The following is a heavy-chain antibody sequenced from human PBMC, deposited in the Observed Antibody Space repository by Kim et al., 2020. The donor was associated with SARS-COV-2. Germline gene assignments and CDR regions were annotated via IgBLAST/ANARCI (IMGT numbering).Heavy chain of an antibody. J-gene: IGHJ4*02. Sequence: ASVKVSCKASGYTFTSYGFTWVRQAPGQGLEWMGWISAYNGNTNYAQKFQGRVTMTTDTSTSTAYMELRSLRSDDTAVYYCARDPSRLIFGVNNHFDYWGQGTLVTVSS. CDR2: ISAYNGNT. CDR1: GYTFTSYG. D-gene: IGHD3-3*01. V-gene: IGHV1-18*01. CDR3: ARDPSRLIFGVNNHFDY.